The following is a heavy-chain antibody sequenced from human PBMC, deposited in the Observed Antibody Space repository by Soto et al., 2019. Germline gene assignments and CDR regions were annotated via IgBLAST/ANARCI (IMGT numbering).Heavy chain of an antibody. J-gene: IGHJ4*02. V-gene: IGHV3-30*03. CDR2: ISYDGSNK. CDR1: GFTFSIYG. Sequence: GGSLRLSCAASGFTFSIYGMHWVRQAPGKGLEWVAVISYDGSNKYYADSVKGRFTISRDNSKNTLYLQMNSLRAEDTAVYYCAAKVDTAMVLFDYWGQGTLVTVSS. CDR3: AAKVDTAMVLFDY. D-gene: IGHD5-18*01.